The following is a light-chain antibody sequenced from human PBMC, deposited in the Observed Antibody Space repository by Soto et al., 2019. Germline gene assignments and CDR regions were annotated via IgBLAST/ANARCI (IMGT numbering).Light chain of an antibody. Sequence: SALTQPASVSGSPGQSINISFTGTSSDVGGYKYVAWYQQDPGKAPKLMIYEVSNRPSGVSNRFSGSKSGNTASLTISGLQAEAEADYYCSPYTSSSTLLYVFGTGTKVTLL. CDR2: EVS. CDR3: SPYTSSSTLLYV. V-gene: IGLV2-14*01. CDR1: SSDVGGYKY. J-gene: IGLJ1*01.